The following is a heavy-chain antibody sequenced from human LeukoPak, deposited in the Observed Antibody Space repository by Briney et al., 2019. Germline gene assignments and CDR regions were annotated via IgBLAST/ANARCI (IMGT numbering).Heavy chain of an antibody. J-gene: IGHJ5*02. V-gene: IGHV3-11*01. Sequence: PGGSLRLSCAASGFTFCDYYMSWIRQAPGKGLEWVSYISSSGSTIYYADSVKGRFTISRDNAKNSLYLQMNSLRAEDTAVYYCARAGIVVVPAAHTQNWFDPWGQGTLVTVSS. D-gene: IGHD2-2*01. CDR2: ISSSGSTI. CDR1: GFTFCDYY. CDR3: ARAGIVVVPAAHTQNWFDP.